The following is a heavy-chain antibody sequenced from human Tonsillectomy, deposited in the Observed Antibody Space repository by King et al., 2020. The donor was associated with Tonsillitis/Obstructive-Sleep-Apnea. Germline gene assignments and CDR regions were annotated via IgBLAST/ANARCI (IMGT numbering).Heavy chain of an antibody. D-gene: IGHD3-22*01. Sequence: VQLVESGGGLVQPGGSLRLSCAASGFTFSSYAMHWVRQAPGKGLEYVSAISSNGGSTYYANSVKGRFTISRDNSKNTLYLQMGSLRAEDMAVYYCARDRGGIVVLGMDVLGQGTTVTVSS. CDR2: ISSNGGST. CDR3: ARDRGGIVVLGMDV. V-gene: IGHV3-64*01. J-gene: IGHJ6*02. CDR1: GFTFSSYA.